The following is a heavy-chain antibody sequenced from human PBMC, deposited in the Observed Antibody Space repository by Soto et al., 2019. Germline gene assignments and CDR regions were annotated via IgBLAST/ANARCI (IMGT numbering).Heavy chain of an antibody. CDR1: GFTISGNY. Sequence: EVQLVESGGGLIQPGGSLRLSCAASGFTISGNYITWVRQAPGKGLEWDSVIFSGDNTFYSDSVKGRFTISRDSSKNTLYLEMSRLRGDDTAVYFCATGLTLPVRPSFDTWGQGTLLTVSS. J-gene: IGHJ5*02. CDR2: IFSGDNT. V-gene: IGHV3-53*01. CDR3: ATGLTLPVRPSFDT. D-gene: IGHD2-21*02.